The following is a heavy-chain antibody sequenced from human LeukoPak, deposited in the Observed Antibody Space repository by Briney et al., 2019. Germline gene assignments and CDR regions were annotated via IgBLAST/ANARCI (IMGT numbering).Heavy chain of an antibody. CDR3: TTDLRWELRPFDY. CDR1: GFSFSNAW. D-gene: IGHD1-26*01. J-gene: IGHJ4*02. Sequence: GGSLRLSCAASGFSFSNAWMSWVRQAPGKGREWVGRIKSKTDGGTTDYAAPVKGRFIISRDDSKNTLYLQMNSLKTEDTAVYYCTTDLRWELRPFDYWGQGTLVTVSS. V-gene: IGHV3-15*01. CDR2: IKSKTDGGTT.